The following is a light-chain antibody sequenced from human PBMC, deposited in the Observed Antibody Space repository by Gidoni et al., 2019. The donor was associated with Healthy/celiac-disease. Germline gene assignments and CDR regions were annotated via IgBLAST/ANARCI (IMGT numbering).Light chain of an antibody. V-gene: IGKV3-20*01. CDR2: GAS. CDR3: QQYGSSPWT. CDR1: QSVSSSY. Sequence: EIVLTQSPGTRSLSPGERATPSCRASQSVSSSYLAWYQQKPGQAPRLLIYGASSRATGIPDRFSGSGSGTDFTLTISRLEPEDFAVYYCQQYGSSPWTFGQGTKVEIK. J-gene: IGKJ1*01.